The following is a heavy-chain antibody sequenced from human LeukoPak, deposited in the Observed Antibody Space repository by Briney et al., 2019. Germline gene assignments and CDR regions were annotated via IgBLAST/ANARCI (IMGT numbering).Heavy chain of an antibody. Sequence: SETLSLTCSVSGDSITSDYWSWIRQPPGKGLAWIGYIYRLGNTDYNPSLKSRVTISVDTSKNQLSLNLSSVTPADPAVYYCAGRGQRYFRDWGQGTLVTVSS. V-gene: IGHV4-4*08. CDR1: GDSITSDY. J-gene: IGHJ1*01. CDR2: IYRLGNT. CDR3: AGRGQRYFRD.